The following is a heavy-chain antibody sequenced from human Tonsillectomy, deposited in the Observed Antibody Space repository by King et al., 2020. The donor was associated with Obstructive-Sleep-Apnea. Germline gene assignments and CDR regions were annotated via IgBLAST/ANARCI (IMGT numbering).Heavy chain of an antibody. CDR1: GFTFDDYA. Sequence: VQLVESGGGLVQPGRSLRLSCAASGFTFDDYAMHWVRQAPGKGLEWVSGISWNSGSIGYADSVKGRFPISRDKAKNSLYLQMNSLRAEDTALYYCAKGNSYGPKDDYFDYWGQGTLVTVSS. D-gene: IGHD5-18*01. CDR2: ISWNSGSI. CDR3: AKGNSYGPKDDYFDY. J-gene: IGHJ4*02. V-gene: IGHV3-9*01.